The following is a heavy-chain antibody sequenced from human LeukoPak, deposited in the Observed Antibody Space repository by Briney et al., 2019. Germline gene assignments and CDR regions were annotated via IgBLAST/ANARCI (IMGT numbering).Heavy chain of an antibody. CDR3: ARGDMIVVVRY. CDR2: IYYSGST. J-gene: IGHJ4*02. Sequence: SQTLCLTCTVSGGSISSGGYYWSWIRQHPGKGLEWIGYIYYSGSTYYNPSLKSRVTLSVDTSKNQFSLKLSSVTAADTAVYYCARGDMIVVVRYWGQGTLVTVSS. D-gene: IGHD3-22*01. V-gene: IGHV4-31*03. CDR1: GGSISSGGYY.